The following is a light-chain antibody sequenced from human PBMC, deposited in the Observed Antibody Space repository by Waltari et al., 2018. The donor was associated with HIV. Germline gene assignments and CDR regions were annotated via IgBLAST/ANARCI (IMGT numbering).Light chain of an antibody. CDR2: DTS. CDR3: QQYNDWPPLT. Sequence: EIVMTQSPATLSVSPGDRATLSCRASQSFGSRLAWYQQKPGQPPRLLIFDTSTRVTGVPVRFSGSGSDTEFTLTITSLQTEDFAVYYCQQYNDWPPLTFGGGTKVEMK. V-gene: IGKV3-15*01. CDR1: QSFGSR. J-gene: IGKJ4*01.